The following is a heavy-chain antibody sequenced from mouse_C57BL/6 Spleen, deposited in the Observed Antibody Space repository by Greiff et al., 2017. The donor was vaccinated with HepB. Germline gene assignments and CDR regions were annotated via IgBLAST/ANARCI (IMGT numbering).Heavy chain of an antibody. D-gene: IGHD3-2*02. V-gene: IGHV1-52*01. J-gene: IGHJ4*01. CDR1: GYTFTSYW. Sequence: VQLQQPGAELVRPGSSVKLSCKASGYTFTSYWMHWVKQRPIQGLEWIGNIDPSDSETHYNQKFKDKATLTVDKSSSTAYMQLSSLTSEDSAVYYCARSQLRPYAMDYWGQGTSVTVSS. CDR2: IDPSDSET. CDR3: ARSQLRPYAMDY.